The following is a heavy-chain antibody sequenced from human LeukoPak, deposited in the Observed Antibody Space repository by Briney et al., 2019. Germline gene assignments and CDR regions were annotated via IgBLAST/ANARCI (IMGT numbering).Heavy chain of an antibody. CDR1: GGSISSFY. CDR2: IQTSGST. J-gene: IGHJ3*02. D-gene: IGHD3-22*01. Sequence: SETLSLTCTVSGGSISSFYWSWIRQPAGNGLEWIGRIQTSGSTKYNPSLKSRVTMSVGTSKNQFSLKLSSVTAADTAVYYCARGNYYDSSAAFDIWGQGTMVTVSS. V-gene: IGHV4-4*07. CDR3: ARGNYYDSSAAFDI.